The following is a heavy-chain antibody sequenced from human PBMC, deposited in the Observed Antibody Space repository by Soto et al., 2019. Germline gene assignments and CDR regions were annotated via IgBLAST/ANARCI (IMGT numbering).Heavy chain of an antibody. Sequence: QVQLVQSGAEVKKPGSSVKVSCKASGGTFSSYAISWVRQAPGQGLEWMGGIIPIFGTTNYAQKFQGRVTITADESTSTAXMXLXXLRSXXTXXXXCXXXWDCPWGQGTLVTVSS. CDR2: IIPIFGTT. CDR3: XXXWDCP. CDR1: GGTFSSYA. V-gene: IGHV1-69*12. D-gene: IGHD1-26*01. J-gene: IGHJ5*02.